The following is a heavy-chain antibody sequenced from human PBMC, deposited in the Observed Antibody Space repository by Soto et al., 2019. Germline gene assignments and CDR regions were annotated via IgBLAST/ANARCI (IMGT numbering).Heavy chain of an antibody. V-gene: IGHV4-4*07. CDR2: IYTNEHI. CDR3: ARDLGEFVATIYSDF. D-gene: IGHD5-12*01. CDR1: GGSISPYY. J-gene: IGHJ4*02. Sequence: SETLSLTCTVSGGSISPYYWSWLRQPAGKGLELIGRIYTNEHINYNPSLRSRLTLSVDTSRNQFSLKLSSVTAADTAVYYCARDLGEFVATIYSDFWGQGALVTVSS.